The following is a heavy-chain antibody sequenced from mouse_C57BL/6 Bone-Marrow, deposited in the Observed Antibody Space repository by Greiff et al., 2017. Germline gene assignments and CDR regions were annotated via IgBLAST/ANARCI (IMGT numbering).Heavy chain of an antibody. CDR2: IYPGNSDT. D-gene: IGHD2-3*01. CDR1: GYTFTSYW. J-gene: IGHJ2*01. V-gene: IGHV1-5*01. Sequence: EVQLQQSGTVLARPGASVKMSCKTSGYTFTSYWMHRVKQRPGQGLEWIGAIYPGNSDTSYNQKFKGKAKLTAVTSASTAYMELSRLTNEDSAVYYCTREAVTPGFDYWGQGTTLPVSS. CDR3: TREAVTPGFDY.